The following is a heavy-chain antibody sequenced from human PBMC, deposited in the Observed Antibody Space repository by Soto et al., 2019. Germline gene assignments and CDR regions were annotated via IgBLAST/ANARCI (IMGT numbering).Heavy chain of an antibody. J-gene: IGHJ4*02. V-gene: IGHV3-23*01. CDR1: GFTFSSYA. Sequence: PGGSLRLSCAASGFTFSSYAMSWVRQAPGKGLEWVSAISGSGGSTYYADSVKGRFTISRDNSKNTLYLQINSLRAEDTAVYYCAKDKGPLTTVALYWGQGTLGTVSS. CDR3: AKDKGPLTTVALY. D-gene: IGHD4-17*01. CDR2: ISGSGGST.